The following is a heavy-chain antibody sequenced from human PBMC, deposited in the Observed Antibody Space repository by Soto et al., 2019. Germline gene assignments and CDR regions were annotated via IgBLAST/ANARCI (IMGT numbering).Heavy chain of an antibody. V-gene: IGHV2-5*02. J-gene: IGHJ4*02. CDR3: ARGGMWRSFDF. CDR2: IYGDDDQ. D-gene: IGHD2-21*01. Sequence: QITLKESGPPLVKPTQTLTLTCTFSGFSLTTSGLGVAWIRQPPGKALEWLALIYGDDDQRYSPSLKSRLAISKDITNNQVVLTLTNVDPVDTATYYCARGGMWRSFDFWGQGTQVTVSS. CDR1: GFSLTTSGLG.